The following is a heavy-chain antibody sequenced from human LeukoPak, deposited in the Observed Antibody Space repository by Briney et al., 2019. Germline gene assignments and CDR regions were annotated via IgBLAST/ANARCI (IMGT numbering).Heavy chain of an antibody. J-gene: IGHJ4*02. D-gene: IGHD4-17*01. V-gene: IGHV3-7*01. CDR1: GFTFSSYW. CDR3: ARAPSDYGDDDYFDY. Sequence: GGSLRLSCAASGFTFSSYWMSWVRQAPGKGLEWVANIKQDGSEKYYVDSVKGRFTISRDNAKNSLYLQTNSLRAEDTAVYYCARAPSDYGDDDYFDYWGQGTLVTVSS. CDR2: IKQDGSEK.